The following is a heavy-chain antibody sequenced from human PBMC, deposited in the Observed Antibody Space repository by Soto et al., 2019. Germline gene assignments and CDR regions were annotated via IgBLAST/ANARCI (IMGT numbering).Heavy chain of an antibody. V-gene: IGHV3-11*05. J-gene: IGHJ3*02. CDR2: ISSSSSYT. CDR3: ARDPAVTGHHHDAFDI. D-gene: IGHD6-19*01. CDR1: GFTFSDYY. Sequence: PGGSLRLSCAASGFTFSDYYMSWIRQAPGKGLEWVSYISSSSSYTNYADSVKGRFTISRDNAKNSLYLQMNSLRAEDTAVYYCARDPAVTGHHHDAFDIWGQGTMVTVS.